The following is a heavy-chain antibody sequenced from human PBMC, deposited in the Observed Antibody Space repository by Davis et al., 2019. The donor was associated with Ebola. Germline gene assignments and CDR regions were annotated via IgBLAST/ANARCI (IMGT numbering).Heavy chain of an antibody. V-gene: IGHV1-8*01. CDR1: GYTFTSYD. CDR3: ARGLNIAVYSSSWYDWFDP. D-gene: IGHD6-13*01. CDR2: MNPNSGNT. J-gene: IGHJ5*02. Sequence: ASVKVSCKASGYTFTSYDINWVRQATGQGLEWMGWMNPNSGNTGYAQKFQGRVTMTRNTSISTAYMELSSLRSEDTAVYYCARGLNIAVYSSSWYDWFDPWGQGTLVTVSS.